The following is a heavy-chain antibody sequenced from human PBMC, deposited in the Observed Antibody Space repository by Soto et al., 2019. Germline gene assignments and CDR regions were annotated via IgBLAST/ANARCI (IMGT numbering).Heavy chain of an antibody. CDR2: INPNSGGT. CDR3: SRDLPIAAAGPYYYYGMDV. CDR1: GYTFTGYY. J-gene: IGHJ6*02. V-gene: IGHV1-2*04. Sequence: GASVKVSCKASGYTFTGYYMHWVRQAPGQGLEWMGWINPNSGGTNYAQKFQGWVTMTRDTSISTAYMELSRLRSDDTAVYYCSRDLPIAAAGPYYYYGMDVWGQGTTVTVSS. D-gene: IGHD6-13*01.